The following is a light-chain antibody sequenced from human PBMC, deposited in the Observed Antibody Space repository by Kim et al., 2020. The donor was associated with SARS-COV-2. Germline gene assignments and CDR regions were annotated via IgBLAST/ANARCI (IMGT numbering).Light chain of an antibody. V-gene: IGKV3-20*01. CDR2: DAS. Sequence: SLVESAPRSCRVSQTNRTTYLACYQQKRGQAPRLLIYDASTRATGVPDRFSGSRSGTDFTLTISRLEPEDFAVYYCQQYGSSPRVIFGGGTKLEI. J-gene: IGKJ4*01. CDR3: QQYGSSPRVI. CDR1: QTNRTTY.